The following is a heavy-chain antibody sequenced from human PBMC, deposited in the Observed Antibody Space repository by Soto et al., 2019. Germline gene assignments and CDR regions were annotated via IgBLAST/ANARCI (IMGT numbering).Heavy chain of an antibody. CDR2: ISYDGSNK. V-gene: IGHV3-30*18. CDR3: AKDGRSSSWYFGAYYYGMDV. J-gene: IGHJ6*02. CDR1: GVTFSSYG. D-gene: IGHD6-13*01. Sequence: GGSLRLSCAASGVTFSSYGMHWVRQAPGKGLEWVAVISYDGSNKYYADSVKGRFTISRDNSKNTLYLQMNSLRAEDTAVYYCAKDGRSSSWYFGAYYYGMDVWGQGTTVTVSS.